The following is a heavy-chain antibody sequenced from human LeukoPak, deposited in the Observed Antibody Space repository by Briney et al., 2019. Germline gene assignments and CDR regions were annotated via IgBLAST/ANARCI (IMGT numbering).Heavy chain of an antibody. CDR2: INLNGRSR. J-gene: IGHJ4*02. CDR3: ARAHNWKYGTFDY. CDR1: GFTFDDYG. V-gene: IGHV3-20*04. Sequence: PGGSLRLSCAASGFTFDDYGMSWVRQAPGKGLEWVSGINLNGRSRGYADSVKGRFTISRDNAKNSLYLQMNSLGAEDTAVYYCARAHNWKYGTFDYWGQGTLVTVSS. D-gene: IGHD1-7*01.